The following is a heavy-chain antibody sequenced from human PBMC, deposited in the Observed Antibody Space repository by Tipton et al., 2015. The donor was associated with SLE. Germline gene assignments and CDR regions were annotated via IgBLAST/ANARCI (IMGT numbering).Heavy chain of an antibody. D-gene: IGHD7-27*01. Sequence: GSLRLSCAASGFTFSSYWMSWVRQAPGKGLQWVANINLDGSDKSYVDSVKGRFTVSRDNAKNSMYLQMDSLRAEDTGVYYCARENWGNFEYWGQGTLVTVSS. CDR2: INLDGSDK. V-gene: IGHV3-7*01. CDR3: ARENWGNFEY. J-gene: IGHJ4*02. CDR1: GFTFSSYW.